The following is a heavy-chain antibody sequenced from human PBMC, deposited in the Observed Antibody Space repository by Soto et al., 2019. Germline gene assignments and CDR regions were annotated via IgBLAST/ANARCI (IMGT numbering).Heavy chain of an antibody. D-gene: IGHD3-9*01. CDR1: GYTFTGYY. V-gene: IGHV1-2*02. J-gene: IGHJ4*02. Sequence: QVQLVQSGAEVKKPGASVKVSCKASGYTFTGYYMHWVRQAPGQGLEWMGWINPNSGGTNYAQKFQGRVTMTRDTSISTAYMELSRLRSDDTAVYYCAREGGYDILTGYSYYFDYWGQGTLVTVSS. CDR3: AREGGYDILTGYSYYFDY. CDR2: INPNSGGT.